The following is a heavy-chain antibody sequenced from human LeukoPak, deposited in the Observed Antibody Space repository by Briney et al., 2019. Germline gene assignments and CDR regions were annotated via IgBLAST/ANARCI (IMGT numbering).Heavy chain of an antibody. CDR3: ARVAVSGYSSSWYDY. D-gene: IGHD6-13*01. J-gene: IGHJ4*02. CDR2: INHSGST. CDR1: GGSFSVYY. V-gene: IGHV4-34*01. Sequence: KPSETLSLTCAVYGGSFSVYYWTWIRQPPGKGLQWIGEINHSGSTNYNPSLKSRVTISVDTSKNQFSLKLSSVTAADTAVYYCARVAVSGYSSSWYDYWGQGTLVTVSS.